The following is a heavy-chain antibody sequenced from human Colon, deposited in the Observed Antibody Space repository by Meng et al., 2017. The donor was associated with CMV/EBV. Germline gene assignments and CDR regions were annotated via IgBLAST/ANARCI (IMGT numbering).Heavy chain of an antibody. Sequence: LLQFGHEVKKPGASVNVSCKTSVYTFTNFGISWVRQAPGQGLEWMADISPYNGDTNYAQRFQGRVALTTDTSTSTVYMELGSLTSDDTAMYYCARELARGGYWGQGTLVIVSS. V-gene: IGHV1-18*01. CDR2: ISPYNGDT. J-gene: IGHJ4*02. CDR1: VYTFTNFG. CDR3: ARELARGGY.